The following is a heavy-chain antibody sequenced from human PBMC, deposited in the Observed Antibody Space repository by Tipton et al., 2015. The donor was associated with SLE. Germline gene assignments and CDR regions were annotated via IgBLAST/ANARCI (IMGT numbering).Heavy chain of an antibody. J-gene: IGHJ6*03. Sequence: SLRLSCAASGFTFSSYSMNWVRQAPGKGLEWVSSISSSSSYIYYADSVKGRFTISRDNAKNSLYLQMNSLRAEDTAVYYCARETVGRRVWYYYMDVWGKGATVTVSS. D-gene: IGHD3-16*01. CDR3: ARETVGRRVWYYYMDV. V-gene: IGHV3-21*01. CDR2: ISSSSSYI. CDR1: GFTFSSYS.